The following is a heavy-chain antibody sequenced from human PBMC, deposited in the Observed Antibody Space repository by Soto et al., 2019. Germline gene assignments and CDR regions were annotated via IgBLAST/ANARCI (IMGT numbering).Heavy chain of an antibody. Sequence: PGGSLILSCAASGFRFRTRAMSWVRQAPGKGLEWVASIRPGGDSTYYADSVKGRFAVSRDNSNVTLYLQMDSLRVEDTAIYYCTTHEEGAPWAGGFDSWGQGTLVTVSS. CDR2: IRPGGDST. D-gene: IGHD1-26*01. CDR3: TTHEEGAPWAGGFDS. J-gene: IGHJ5*01. CDR1: GFRFRTRA. V-gene: IGHV3-23*01.